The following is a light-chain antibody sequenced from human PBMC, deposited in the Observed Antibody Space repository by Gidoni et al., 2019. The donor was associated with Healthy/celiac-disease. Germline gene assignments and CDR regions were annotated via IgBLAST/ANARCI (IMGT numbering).Light chain of an antibody. V-gene: IGKV4-1*01. CDR3: QQYYTTRT. Sequence: DIVMTQSPDSLAVSLGERATINCKSSQSVLYSSNNKNYLAWYQQKPGQPPKLLIYWASTRESGVPDRISGSGSGTHFTLTITSLQAEDVAVYYCQQYYTTRTFGQGTKVEIK. J-gene: IGKJ1*01. CDR2: WAS. CDR1: QSVLYSSNNKNY.